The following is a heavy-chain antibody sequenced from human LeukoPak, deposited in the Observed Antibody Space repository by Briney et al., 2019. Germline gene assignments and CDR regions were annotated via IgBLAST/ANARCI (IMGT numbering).Heavy chain of an antibody. CDR2: IYYSGNT. CDR1: SGSIGSSTYY. D-gene: IGHD3-10*01. Sequence: SETLSLTCTVSSGSIGSSTYYWGWIRRPPGKGLEWIGSIYYSGNTYYNPSLKSRVTISVDTSKNQFSLKLSSVTAADTAVYYCARVYYGSGSLYTFDIWGQGTMVTVSS. V-gene: IGHV4-39*07. J-gene: IGHJ3*02. CDR3: ARVYYGSGSLYTFDI.